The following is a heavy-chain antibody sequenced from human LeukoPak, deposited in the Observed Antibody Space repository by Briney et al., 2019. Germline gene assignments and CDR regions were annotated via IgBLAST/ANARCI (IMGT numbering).Heavy chain of an antibody. CDR2: INHSGTT. J-gene: IGHJ6*03. D-gene: IGHD6-13*01. CDR1: GGSFSGYY. Sequence: PSETLSLTCAVYGGSFSGYYWSWIRQPPGKGLEWIGEINHSGTTNYNLSLKSRITISIDTSKDQFSLKLSSVTAADTAVYYCASSREYSSRLWHYYMDAWGKGTTVTVSS. CDR3: ASSREYSSRLWHYYMDA. V-gene: IGHV4-34*01.